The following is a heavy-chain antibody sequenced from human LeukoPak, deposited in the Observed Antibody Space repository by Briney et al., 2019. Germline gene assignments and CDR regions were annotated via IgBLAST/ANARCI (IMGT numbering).Heavy chain of an antibody. Sequence: SETLSLTCAVYGESLNSYYWSWVRQPPGEGLEWIGEIYESGTTEYNPSLKSRVTISMVPSKQQFSLSLSPVTAADTAVYYCARGAWATRLGSWGLGTPVIVSS. CDR2: IYESGTT. CDR1: GESLNSYY. V-gene: IGHV4-34*01. CDR3: ARGAWATRLGS. D-gene: IGHD2-15*01. J-gene: IGHJ4*02.